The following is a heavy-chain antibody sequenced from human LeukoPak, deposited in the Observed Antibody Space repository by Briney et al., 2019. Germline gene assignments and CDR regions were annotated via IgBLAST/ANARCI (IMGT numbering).Heavy chain of an antibody. CDR1: GYTFTSYA. J-gene: IGHJ6*02. Sequence: ASVKVSCKASGYTFTSYAIHWLRQAPGQRPEWMGWITTVDGNTKYSQKFPGRVTITADESTSTAYMELSSLRSEDTAVYYCAREATPSWHYYYYGMDVWGQGTTVTVSS. CDR3: AREATPSWHYYYYGMDV. V-gene: IGHV1-3*04. D-gene: IGHD2-15*01. CDR2: ITTVDGNT.